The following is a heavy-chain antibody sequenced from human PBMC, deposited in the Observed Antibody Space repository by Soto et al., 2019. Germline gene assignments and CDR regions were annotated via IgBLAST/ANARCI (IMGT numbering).Heavy chain of an antibody. D-gene: IGHD2-21*01. CDR1: GGSISSYY. Sequence: PSETLSLTCTVSGGSISSYYWSWIGQRPGKGLEWIGYIYYSGSTHYNPSLKSRVTISVDTSKNQFSLKLSSVTAADTAVYYCARLIPGPPRVLRGFDPWGKGKLVTVYS. J-gene: IGHJ5*02. CDR3: ARLIPGPPRVLRGFDP. V-gene: IGHV4-59*08. CDR2: IYYSGST.